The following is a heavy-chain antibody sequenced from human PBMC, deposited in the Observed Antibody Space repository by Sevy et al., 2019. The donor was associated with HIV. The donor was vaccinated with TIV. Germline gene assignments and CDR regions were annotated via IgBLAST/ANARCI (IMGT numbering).Heavy chain of an antibody. D-gene: IGHD6-25*01. CDR1: DGSISSSSYY. J-gene: IGHJ5*02. V-gene: IGHV4-39*01. CDR2: IYHSGST. CDR3: ARVSWYSSGWLWFDN. Sequence: SETLSLTCTVSDGSISSSSYYWGWIRQPPGKGLEWIGTIYHSGSTYYNPSLKSRVTISVDTSKDQFSLKFTSVTAADTSLYYCARVSWYSSGWLWFDNWGQGTLVTVSS.